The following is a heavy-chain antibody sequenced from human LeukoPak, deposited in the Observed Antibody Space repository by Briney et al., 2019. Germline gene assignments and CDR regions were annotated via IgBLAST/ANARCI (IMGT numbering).Heavy chain of an antibody. CDR1: GYTFTAYY. Sequence: ASVKVSCKASGYTFTAYYMHWVRQAPGQGLEWMGWINPNSGGTNYAQKFQGRVTMTRDTSISTAYMELSRLRSDDTAVYYCARGLRDSLLWFGELPSSFDYWGQGTLVTVSS. CDR3: ARGLRDSLLWFGELPSSFDY. V-gene: IGHV1-2*02. CDR2: INPNSGGT. D-gene: IGHD3-10*01. J-gene: IGHJ4*02.